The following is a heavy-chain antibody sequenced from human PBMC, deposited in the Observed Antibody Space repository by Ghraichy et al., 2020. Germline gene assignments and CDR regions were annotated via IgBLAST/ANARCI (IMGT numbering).Heavy chain of an antibody. CDR1: GGSISSSTYY. CDR2: IYTDGST. CDR3: ARADNRLRFLEGQDAFDI. J-gene: IGHJ3*02. Sequence: SETLSLTCIVSGGSISSSTYYWTWIRQPAGKGLEWIGRIYTDGSTNYNPSLTSRLTMSIDTSNNQFSLKLSSLTAADTAVYYCARADNRLRFLEGQDAFDIWGQGTTVTVSS. V-gene: IGHV4-61*02. D-gene: IGHD3-3*01.